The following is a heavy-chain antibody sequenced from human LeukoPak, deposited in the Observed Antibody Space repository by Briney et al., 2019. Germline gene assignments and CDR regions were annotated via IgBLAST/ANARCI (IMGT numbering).Heavy chain of an antibody. D-gene: IGHD3-22*01. V-gene: IGHV4-59*11. Sequence: QVQLQESGPGLVKPSEPLSLTCVVSGGSLSTHHWSWFGQSPGRGLALIGYISDSGSTNYNPSLKSRVTISVDTSKNQFSLMLSSVTAADTAVYYCARGYDSSAYYPFNYWGQGTLVTVSS. CDR1: GGSLSTHH. CDR2: ISDSGST. J-gene: IGHJ4*02. CDR3: ARGYDSSAYYPFNY.